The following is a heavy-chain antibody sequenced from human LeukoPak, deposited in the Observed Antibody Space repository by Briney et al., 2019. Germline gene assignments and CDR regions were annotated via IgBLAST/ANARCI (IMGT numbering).Heavy chain of an antibody. J-gene: IGHJ4*02. V-gene: IGHV3-74*01. D-gene: IGHD3/OR15-3a*01. Sequence: GGSLRLSRAASGFSFSNYWMHWVRQTPGKGLVWVSRINTDGTSTSYADSVKGRFTISRDSAKNTLYLQVNSLRAEDTALYFCARSDSVDVDYWGQGTLVTVSS. CDR1: GFSFSNYW. CDR3: ARSDSVDVDY. CDR2: INTDGTST.